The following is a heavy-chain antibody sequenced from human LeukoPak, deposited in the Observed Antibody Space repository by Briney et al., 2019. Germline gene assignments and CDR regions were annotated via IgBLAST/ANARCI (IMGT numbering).Heavy chain of an antibody. CDR3: ARAYQQRQLVGYNWFDP. Sequence: PSETLSLTCTVSGGSISSYYWSWIRQPPGKGLEWIGYIYYSGSTNYNPSLKSRVTISVDTSKNQFSLKLSSVTAADTAVYYCARAYQQRQLVGYNWFDPWGQGTLVTVSS. CDR1: GGSISSYY. J-gene: IGHJ5*02. D-gene: IGHD6-13*01. V-gene: IGHV4-59*08. CDR2: IYYSGST.